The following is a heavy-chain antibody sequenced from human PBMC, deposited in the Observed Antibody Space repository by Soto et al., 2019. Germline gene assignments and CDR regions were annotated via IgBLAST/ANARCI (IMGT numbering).Heavy chain of an antibody. J-gene: IGHJ6*02. V-gene: IGHV3-23*01. CDR3: AKDYSSSWGRYYYYGMDV. CDR1: GFTFSSYA. D-gene: IGHD6-13*01. Sequence: GGSLRLSCAASGFTFSSYAMSWVRQAPGKGLEWVSAISGSGGSTYYADSVKGRFTISRDNSKNTLYLQMNSLRAEDTAVYYCAKDYSSSWGRYYYYGMDVWGQGTTVTVSS. CDR2: ISGSGGST.